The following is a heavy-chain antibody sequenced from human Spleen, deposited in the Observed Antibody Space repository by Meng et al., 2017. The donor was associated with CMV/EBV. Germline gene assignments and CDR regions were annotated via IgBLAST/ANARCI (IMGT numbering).Heavy chain of an antibody. CDR1: GYTFTDYY. CDR3: AKDLEIVVVINDY. V-gene: IGHV1-2*02. Sequence: ASVKVSCKSSGYTFTDYYIYWVRQAPGQGLEWMGWINLNTGGTKYTENFRGRVTMTRDTSITTAYVELNRLKSDDTAVYYCAKDLEIVVVINDYWGQGTLVTVSS. D-gene: IGHD3-22*01. J-gene: IGHJ4*02. CDR2: INLNTGGT.